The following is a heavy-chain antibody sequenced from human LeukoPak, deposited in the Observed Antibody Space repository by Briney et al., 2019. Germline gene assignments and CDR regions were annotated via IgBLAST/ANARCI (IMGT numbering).Heavy chain of an antibody. Sequence: GGSVRLSCAASGLSVRSNYMSWVRQAPGKGLEWVSLIYTGGNTYYADSVKGRFTLSRDNSKNTVYLQMNSLRVEDTAMYYCASISDLLYYFDSWGQGTLVTVSS. V-gene: IGHV3-66*01. CDR3: ASISDLLYYFDS. J-gene: IGHJ4*02. CDR2: IYTGGNT. CDR1: GLSVRSNY.